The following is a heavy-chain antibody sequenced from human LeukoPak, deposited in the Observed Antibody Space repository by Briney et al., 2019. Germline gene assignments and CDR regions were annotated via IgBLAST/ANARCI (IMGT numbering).Heavy chain of an antibody. Sequence: SGTLSLTCTVSGGSISSYYWSWIRQPPGKGLEWIGYIYTSGSTNYNPSLKSRVTISVDTSKTQFSLKLNSVTAADTAVYYCARKPLTGRYYFDSWGQGTLVTVSS. CDR1: GGSISSYY. CDR3: ARKPLTGRYYFDS. V-gene: IGHV4-4*09. D-gene: IGHD1-20*01. J-gene: IGHJ4*02. CDR2: IYTSGST.